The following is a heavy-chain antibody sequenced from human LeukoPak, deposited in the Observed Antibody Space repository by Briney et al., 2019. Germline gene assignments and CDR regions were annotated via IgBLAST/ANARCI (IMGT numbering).Heavy chain of an antibody. CDR1: GYTFTSYY. V-gene: IGHV1-46*01. CDR3: ARTCSGGSCYSYFDY. J-gene: IGHJ4*02. D-gene: IGHD2-15*01. CDR2: INPSGDTT. Sequence: ASVKVSFKASGYTFTSYYMHWVRQAPGQGLEWMGIINPSGDTTSYAQKFQGRVTMTRDTSTSTVYMELSSLRSEDTAVYYCARTCSGGSCYSYFDYWGQGTLVTVSS.